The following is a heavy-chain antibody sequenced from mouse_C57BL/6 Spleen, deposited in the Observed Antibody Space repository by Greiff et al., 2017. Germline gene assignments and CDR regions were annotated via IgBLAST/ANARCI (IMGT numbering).Heavy chain of an antibody. CDR1: GFTFSDYG. J-gene: IGHJ3*01. CDR3: ARLDSSGYTWFAY. CDR2: ISSGSSTI. V-gene: IGHV5-17*01. Sequence: EVKLVESGGGLVKPGGSLKLSCAASGFTFSDYGMHWVRQAPEKGLEWVAYISSGSSTIYYADTVKGRFTISRDNAKNTLFLQMTSLRSEDTAMYYCARLDSSGYTWFAYWGQGTLVTVSA. D-gene: IGHD3-2*02.